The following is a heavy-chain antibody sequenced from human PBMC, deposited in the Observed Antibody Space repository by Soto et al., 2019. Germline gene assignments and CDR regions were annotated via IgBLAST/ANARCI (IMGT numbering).Heavy chain of an antibody. CDR3: ARWPRGHSDEFWGYFDS. V-gene: IGHV4-59*01. J-gene: IGHJ4*02. CDR1: GGSMSSFY. D-gene: IGHD5-18*01. CDR2: IHSSGNI. Sequence: PSETLSLTCTVSGGSMSSFYWSWIRQSPGKGLEWIGSIHSSGNINYNPSLMSRVTIVIDTSKNQFSLKVSSVTAADTAVYYCARWPRGHSDEFWGYFDSWGQGTLVTVSS.